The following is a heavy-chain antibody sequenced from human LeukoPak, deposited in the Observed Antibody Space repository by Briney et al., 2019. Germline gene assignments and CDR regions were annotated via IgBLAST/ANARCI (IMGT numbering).Heavy chain of an antibody. D-gene: IGHD3-9*01. J-gene: IGHJ4*02. Sequence: GGSLRLSCAASGFTFSSYEMNWVRQAPGKGPEWVSYISISGSSIYYADSVKGRFTISRDNAKNSLYLQMNSLRAEDTAVYYCAREDYNILTGYYMSYWGPGTLVTVSS. CDR3: AREDYNILTGYYMSY. CDR1: GFTFSSYE. V-gene: IGHV3-48*03. CDR2: ISISGSSI.